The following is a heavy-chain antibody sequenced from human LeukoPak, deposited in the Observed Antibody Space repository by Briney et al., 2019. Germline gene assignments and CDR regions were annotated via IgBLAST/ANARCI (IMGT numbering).Heavy chain of an antibody. CDR2: IIPIFGTA. J-gene: IGHJ6*03. Sequence: SVKVSCKASGGTFSSYAISWVRRAPGQGREWMGGIIPIFGTANYAQKFQGRVTITADESTSTAYMELSSLRSEDTAVYYCARDGAVVVPAAIDYYYYYYMDVWGKGTTVTVSS. CDR3: ARDGAVVVPAAIDYYYYYYMDV. CDR1: GGTFSSYA. D-gene: IGHD2-2*01. V-gene: IGHV1-69*13.